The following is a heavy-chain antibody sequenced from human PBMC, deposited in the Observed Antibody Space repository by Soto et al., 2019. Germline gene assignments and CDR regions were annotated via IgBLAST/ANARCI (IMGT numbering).Heavy chain of an antibody. CDR2: IIPIFGTA. J-gene: IGHJ6*02. V-gene: IGHV1-69*13. Sequence: AASVKVSCKASGGTFSSYAISWVRQAPGQGLEWMGGIIPIFGTANYAQKFQGRVTITADESTSTAYMELSSLRSEDTAVYYCARVYCSGGSCYSPHEYYYYGMDVWGQGTTVTVSS. D-gene: IGHD2-15*01. CDR3: ARVYCSGGSCYSPHEYYYYGMDV. CDR1: GGTFSSYA.